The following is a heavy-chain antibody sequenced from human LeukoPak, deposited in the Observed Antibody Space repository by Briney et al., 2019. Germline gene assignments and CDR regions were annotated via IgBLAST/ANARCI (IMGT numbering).Heavy chain of an antibody. CDR3: ARYTYYYGSFMDV. J-gene: IGHJ6*03. CDR1: GGSFSGYY. V-gene: IGHV4-34*01. D-gene: IGHD3-10*01. Sequence: SETLSLTCAVYGGSFSGYYWSWIRQPPGKGLEWIGEINHSGSTNYNPPLKSRVTISVDASKNQFSLKLSSVTAADTAVYYCARYTYYYGSFMDVWGKGTTVTISS. CDR2: INHSGST.